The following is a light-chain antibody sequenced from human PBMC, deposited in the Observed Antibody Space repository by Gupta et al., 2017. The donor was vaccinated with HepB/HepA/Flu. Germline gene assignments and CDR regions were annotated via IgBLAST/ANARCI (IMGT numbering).Light chain of an antibody. CDR1: QSVSSSY. Sequence: EIVFTQSPGTLSLSPGERATLSCRASQSVSSSYLAWYQQKPGQAPRLLIYGASSRATGIPDRFSGSGSGTDFTLTISRLEPEDVAVYYCQQYGSSPPMCSFGQGTKLEIK. CDR2: GAS. J-gene: IGKJ2*04. V-gene: IGKV3-20*01. CDR3: QQYGSSPPMCS.